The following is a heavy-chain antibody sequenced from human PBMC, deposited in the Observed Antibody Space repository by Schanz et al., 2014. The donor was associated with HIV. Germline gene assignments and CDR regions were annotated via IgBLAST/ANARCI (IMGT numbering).Heavy chain of an antibody. CDR2: INPNSGGT. Sequence: QVQLVQSGTEVKRPGSTVKVSCTASGGTLISTYGFSWVRQAPGQGLEWMGWINPNSGGTNYAQKFQGRVTMTRDTSISTAYMELSRLRSDDTAVYYCARGRSGYCSGGSCPYGRYYFDYWGQGTLVTVSS. J-gene: IGHJ4*02. CDR3: ARGRSGYCSGGSCPYGRYYFDY. V-gene: IGHV1-2*02. D-gene: IGHD2-15*01. CDR1: GGTLISTY.